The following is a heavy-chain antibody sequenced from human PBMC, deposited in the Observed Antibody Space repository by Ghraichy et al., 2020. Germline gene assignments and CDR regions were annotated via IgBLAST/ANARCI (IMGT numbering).Heavy chain of an antibody. Sequence: GGSLRLSCAASGFTLSNYWMHWVRQAPGKGLVWVSRINSDGSRTSYADSVKGRFTISRDNAKNTVYLQMDSLRADDTAVYYCARVGVETSMVLDYWGQGTLVTVSS. CDR1: GFTLSNYW. CDR3: ARVGVETSMVLDY. CDR2: INSDGSRT. V-gene: IGHV3-74*01. D-gene: IGHD5-18*01. J-gene: IGHJ4*02.